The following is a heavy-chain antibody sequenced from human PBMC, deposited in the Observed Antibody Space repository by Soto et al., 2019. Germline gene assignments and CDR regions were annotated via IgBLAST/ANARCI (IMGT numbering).Heavy chain of an antibody. CDR2: IYYSGST. V-gene: IGHV4-30-4*01. CDR3: AREGDYYDSSGYYPPYFDY. Sequence: QVQLQESGPGLVKPSQTLSLTCTVSGGSISSGDYYWSWIRQPPGKGLEWIGYIYYSGSTYYNPSLKSRVTISVDTSKNQFSLKLSSVTAADTAVYYCAREGDYYDSSGYYPPYFDYWGQGTLVTVSS. D-gene: IGHD3-22*01. J-gene: IGHJ4*02. CDR1: GGSISSGDYY.